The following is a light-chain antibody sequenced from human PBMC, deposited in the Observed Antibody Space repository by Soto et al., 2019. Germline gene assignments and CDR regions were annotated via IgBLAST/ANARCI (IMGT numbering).Light chain of an antibody. CDR1: SSDVGAYYY. Sequence: QSALTQPRSVSASPGQSVTISCTGTSSDVGAYYYVSWYRQHPGKAPKLMIYDVSKWPSGVPDRFSGSKSGNTASLTISGLQAEDEADYYCSSYTSTSTYVFGSGTKVTVL. J-gene: IGLJ1*01. V-gene: IGLV2-11*01. CDR2: DVS. CDR3: SSYTSTSTYV.